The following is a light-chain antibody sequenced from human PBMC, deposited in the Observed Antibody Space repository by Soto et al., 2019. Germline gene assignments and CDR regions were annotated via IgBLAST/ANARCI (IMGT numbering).Light chain of an antibody. CDR2: DVS. CDR3: HQYHSSPT. Sequence: ENVLTQSPGTLSLSPGQRATLTCRASLPVRDNFLAWYQQKPGQTPRVLIYDVSTRATGVPDRFSGSGSATDFTLTISRLEPGDCAVYFCHQYHSSPTFGQGTKVEIK. J-gene: IGKJ1*01. V-gene: IGKV3-20*01. CDR1: LPVRDNF.